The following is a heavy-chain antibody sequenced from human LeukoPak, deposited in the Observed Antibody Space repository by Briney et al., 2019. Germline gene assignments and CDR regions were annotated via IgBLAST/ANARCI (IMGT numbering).Heavy chain of an antibody. V-gene: IGHV4-34*01. CDR3: ARGRGYNRWFPDPIWRAFDI. CDR1: ARSFSGGC. J-gene: IGHJ3*02. Sequence: PLDTLSLSCASYARSFSGGCGSWVRNPPVMGLDCIGEVSHSGRANYNPSLKSRVTISVDTSKTQFSLKLSSVTAADTAVYYCARGRGYNRWFPDPIWRAFDIWGQGTMVTVSS. D-gene: IGHD1-14*01. CDR2: VSHSGRA.